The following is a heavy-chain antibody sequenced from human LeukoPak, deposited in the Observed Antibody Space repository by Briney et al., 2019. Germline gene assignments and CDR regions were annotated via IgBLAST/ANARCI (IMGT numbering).Heavy chain of an antibody. CDR3: ATCSSGMAYDYFDY. D-gene: IGHD3-10*01. V-gene: IGHV5-51*01. J-gene: IGHJ4*02. Sequence: GESLKISCTGFGYSFTSYWIGWVRQMPGKGLEWVGIIYPGDPDTRYSPSFQGQVTISADKSINTAYLQWSSLKASDTAMYYCATCSSGMAYDYFDYWGQGTLVTVSS. CDR1: GYSFTSYW. CDR2: IYPGDPDT.